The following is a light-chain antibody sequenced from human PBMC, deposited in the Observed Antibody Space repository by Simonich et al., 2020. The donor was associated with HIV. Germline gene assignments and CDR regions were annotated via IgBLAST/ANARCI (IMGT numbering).Light chain of an antibody. V-gene: IGKV3-15*01. Sequence: EIVMTQSPATLSVSPGERATLSCRASHSISSNLAWYQQKPGQAPRLLIYGASTRATGIPARFSGSGSGTEFTLTISSLQSEDFAVYYCQQYYTTPYTFGQGTKLEIK. CDR2: GAS. J-gene: IGKJ2*01. CDR1: HSISSN. CDR3: QQYYTTPYT.